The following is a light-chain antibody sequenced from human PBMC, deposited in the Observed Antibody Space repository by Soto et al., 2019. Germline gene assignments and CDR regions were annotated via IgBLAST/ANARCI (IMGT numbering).Light chain of an antibody. Sequence: EIVLTQSPATLSFSPWERATLSCRASQSFRGLLAWYQQKPGQAPRLLIYDAYNRATGIPPRFSGSGSGTDFTLTISSLEPEDSAVYYCQQRHMWPITFGQGTRLEIK. CDR1: QSFRGL. V-gene: IGKV3-11*01. J-gene: IGKJ5*01. CDR3: QQRHMWPIT. CDR2: DAY.